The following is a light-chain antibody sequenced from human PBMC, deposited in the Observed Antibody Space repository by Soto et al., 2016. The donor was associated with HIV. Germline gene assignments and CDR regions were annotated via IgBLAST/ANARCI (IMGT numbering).Light chain of an antibody. J-gene: IGKJ5*01. V-gene: IGKV1-33*01. CDR1: QDISSS. CDR2: DAS. CDR3: QLYTHGPSII. Sequence: DIQLTQSPPSLPASVGDRVNMTCQASQDISSSLNWYQQKAGEAPKLLIYDASTLETGVPPRFTASGSGTHFTFTVSGLQPEDFATYFCQLYTHGPSIIFGQGTRLHIK.